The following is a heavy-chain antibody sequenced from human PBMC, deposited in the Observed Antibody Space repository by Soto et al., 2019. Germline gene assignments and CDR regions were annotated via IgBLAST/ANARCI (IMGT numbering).Heavy chain of an antibody. V-gene: IGHV4-61*01. CDR1: GDSVSNDNYY. Sequence: PEETLSLTCAVSGDSVSNDNYYWSWIRQPPGKGLEWIGYIYYSGTTNYNSYLKSRLSLSVDMSKNQFSLKLASVTAADTAVYFCARSQRGRTAFTFDYWGKGALVTVSS. CDR2: IYYSGTT. J-gene: IGHJ4*02. CDR3: ARSQRGRTAFTFDY. D-gene: IGHD3-16*01.